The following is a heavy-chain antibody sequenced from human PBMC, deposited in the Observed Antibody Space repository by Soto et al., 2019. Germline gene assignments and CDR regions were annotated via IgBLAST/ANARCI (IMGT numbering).Heavy chain of an antibody. Sequence: QVQLVQSGAEVKKPGSSVKVSCKASGGTFSSYAISWVRQAPGQGLEWMGGIIPIFGTANYAQKFQGRVKITADEYASTAYMELSSLRSEDTAVYYCAREVRDGYLILGLDYGMDVWGQGTTVTVSS. CDR3: AREVRDGYLILGLDYGMDV. CDR2: IIPIFGTA. V-gene: IGHV1-69*01. D-gene: IGHD5-12*01. CDR1: GGTFSSYA. J-gene: IGHJ6*02.